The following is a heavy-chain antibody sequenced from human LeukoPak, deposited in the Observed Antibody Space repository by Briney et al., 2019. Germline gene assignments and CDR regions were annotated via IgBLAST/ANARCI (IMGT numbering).Heavy chain of an antibody. D-gene: IGHD2-2*02. CDR2: ISAYNGNT. J-gene: IGHJ6*03. V-gene: IGHV1-18*01. CDR3: ARYQYSHCSSTSCYTFDYYYYMDV. Sequence: ASVKVSCKASGYTFTSYGISWVRQALGQGLEWMGWISAYNGNTNYAQKLQGRVTMTTDTSTSTAYMELRSLRSDDTAVYYCARYQYSHCSSTSCYTFDYYYYMDVWGKGTTVTVSS. CDR1: GYTFTSYG.